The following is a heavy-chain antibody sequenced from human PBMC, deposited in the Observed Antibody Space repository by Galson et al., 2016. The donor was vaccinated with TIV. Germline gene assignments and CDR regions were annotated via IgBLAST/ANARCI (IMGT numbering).Heavy chain of an antibody. CDR2: ISYDGTNI. V-gene: IGHV3-30-3*01. CDR3: AREAGTTDYLDF. Sequence: SLRLSCAGSGFTFSKNDMHWVRQAPGQGLEWVAVISYDGTNIYYGDSVKGRFTISRDNSKNTVYLQMSSLRHEDTALYYCAREAGTTDYLDFWGQETLVTVSS. J-gene: IGHJ4*02. D-gene: IGHD1-1*01. CDR1: GFTFSKND.